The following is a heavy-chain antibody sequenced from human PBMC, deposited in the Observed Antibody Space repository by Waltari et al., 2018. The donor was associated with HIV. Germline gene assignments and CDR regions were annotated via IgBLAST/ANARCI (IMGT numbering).Heavy chain of an antibody. CDR3: ASPSKGQWYFDL. Sequence: QLQLQESGPGLVKPSETLSLTCTVSGGSISSSSYYWGWTRQPPGKGLEWIGSIYYRGGTYYNPSLKSRVTISVDTSKNQFSLKLSSVTAADTAVYYCASPSKGQWYFDLWGRGTLVTVSS. V-gene: IGHV4-39*01. CDR1: GGSISSSSYY. CDR2: IYYRGGT. J-gene: IGHJ2*01.